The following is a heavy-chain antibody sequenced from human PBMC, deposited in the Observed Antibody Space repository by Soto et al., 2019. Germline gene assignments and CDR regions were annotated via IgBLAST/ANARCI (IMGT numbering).Heavy chain of an antibody. CDR3: ARVRISTAMARTYYYYGMDV. J-gene: IGHJ6*02. CDR1: GGTFSSYA. Sequence: ASVKVSCKASGGTFSSYAISWVRQAPGQGLEWMGGIIPIFGTANYAQKFQGRVTITADESTSTAYMELGSLRSEDTAVYYCARVRISTAMARTYYYYGMDVWGQGTTVTVSS. V-gene: IGHV1-69*13. D-gene: IGHD5-18*01. CDR2: IIPIFGTA.